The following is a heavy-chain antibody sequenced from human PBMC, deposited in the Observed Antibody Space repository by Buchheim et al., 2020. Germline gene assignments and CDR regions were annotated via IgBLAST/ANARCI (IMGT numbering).Heavy chain of an antibody. Sequence: EVQLVESGGGLIQPGGSLRLSCAASGFTFSSYWMNWVRQAPGKGLVWVSRVNSDGSVTTYADSVKGRFTISRDNAKNTVYLQMNSLRADDTAVYYCAKAFYYGSGNYERFDYWGQGTL. CDR2: VNSDGSVT. J-gene: IGHJ4*02. D-gene: IGHD3-10*01. CDR1: GFTFSSYW. V-gene: IGHV3-74*01. CDR3: AKAFYYGSGNYERFDY.